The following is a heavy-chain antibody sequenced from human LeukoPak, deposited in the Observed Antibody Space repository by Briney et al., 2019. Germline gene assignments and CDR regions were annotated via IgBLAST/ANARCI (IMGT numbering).Heavy chain of an antibody. V-gene: IGHV4-39*01. Sequence: LETLSLTCTVSGGSISSSSYYWGWIRQPPGKGLEWIGSIYYSGSTYYNPSLKSRVTISVNTSKNQFSLKLSSVTAADTAVYPCARLPGRSSPQSWFDPWGQGTLVTVSS. CDR1: GGSISSSSYY. CDR2: IYYSGST. CDR3: ARLPGRSSPQSWFDP. J-gene: IGHJ5*02. D-gene: IGHD2-2*01.